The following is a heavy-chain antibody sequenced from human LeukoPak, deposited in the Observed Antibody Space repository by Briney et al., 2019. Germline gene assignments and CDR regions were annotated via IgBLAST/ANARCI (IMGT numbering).Heavy chain of an antibody. CDR2: ISSSGSTI. CDR1: GFIFSSYS. Sequence: GGSLRLSCAASGFIFSSYSMNWVRQAPGKGLEWVSYISSSGSTIYYADSVKGRFTISRDNAKNSLYLQMNSLRAEDTAVYYCARDNRLGGFWSGYYTGHWGQGTLVTVSS. CDR3: ARDNRLGGFWSGYYTGH. V-gene: IGHV3-48*01. J-gene: IGHJ4*02. D-gene: IGHD3-3*01.